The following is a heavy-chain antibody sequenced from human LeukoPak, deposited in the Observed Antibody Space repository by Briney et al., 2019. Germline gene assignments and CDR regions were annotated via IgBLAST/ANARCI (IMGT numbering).Heavy chain of an antibody. CDR3: ARDFPPAVTYRKVGYFDY. D-gene: IGHD4-17*01. V-gene: IGHV3-11*01. Sequence: XLRLSCXASXFXFSDYYMSWIRQAPGKGLEWVSYISSSGSTIYYADSVKGRFTISRDNAKNSLYLQMNSLRAEDTAVYYCARDFPPAVTYRKVGYFDYWGQGTLVTVSS. CDR2: ISSSGSTI. J-gene: IGHJ4*02. CDR1: XFXFSDYY.